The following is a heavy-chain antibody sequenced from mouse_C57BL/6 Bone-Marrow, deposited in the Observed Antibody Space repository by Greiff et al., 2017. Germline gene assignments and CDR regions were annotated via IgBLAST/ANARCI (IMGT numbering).Heavy chain of an antibody. V-gene: IGHV14-4*01. CDR1: GFNIKDDY. J-gene: IGHJ2*01. Sequence: VQLQQSGAELVRPGASVKLSCTASGFNIKDDYMHWVKQRPEQGLEWIGWIDPENGDTEYASKFQGKATITADTSSTTAYLQLSSLTSEDTAVYYCTTIITTVVAPYYFDYWGQGTTLTVSS. CDR2: IDPENGDT. CDR3: TTIITTVVAPYYFDY. D-gene: IGHD1-1*01.